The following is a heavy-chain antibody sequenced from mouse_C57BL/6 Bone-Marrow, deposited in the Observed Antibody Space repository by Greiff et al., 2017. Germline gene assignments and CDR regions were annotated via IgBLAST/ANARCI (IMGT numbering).Heavy chain of an antibody. V-gene: IGHV1-50*01. D-gene: IGHD1-1*01. J-gene: IGHJ2*01. CDR2: IDPSDSYT. CDR3: AREITTVVATNFDY. CDR1: GYTFTSYW. Sequence: QVQLQQPGAELVKPGASVKLSCKASGYTFTSYWMQWVKQRPGQGLEWIGEIDPSDSYTNYNQKFKGKATLTVDTSSSTAYMQLSSLTSEDSAVYYCAREITTVVATNFDYWGQGTTLTVSS.